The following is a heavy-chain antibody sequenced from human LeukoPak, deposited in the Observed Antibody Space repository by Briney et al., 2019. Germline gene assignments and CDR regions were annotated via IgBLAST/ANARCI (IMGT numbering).Heavy chain of an antibody. J-gene: IGHJ4*02. CDR1: GGSFSGYY. V-gene: IGHV4-34*01. D-gene: IGHD3-9*01. CDR3: ARRTPSYDTLTGSYSGGFYFFDY. CDR2: INHSGST. Sequence: SETLSLTCAVYGGSFSGYYWSWIRQPPGKGLEWIGEINHSGSTNYNPSLKSRVTISVDTSKNQFSLKLSSVTAADTAVYYCARRTPSYDTLTGSYSGGFYFFDYWGQGALVTVST.